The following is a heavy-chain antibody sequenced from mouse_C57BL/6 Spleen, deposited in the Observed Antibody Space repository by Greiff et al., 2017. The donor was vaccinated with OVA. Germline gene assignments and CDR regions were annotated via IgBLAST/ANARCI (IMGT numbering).Heavy chain of an antibody. CDR3: ARGYDYEGSAMDY. D-gene: IGHD2-4*01. Sequence: EVHLVESGGGLVKPGGSLKLSCAASGFTFSDYGMHWVRQAPEKGLEWVAYISSGSSTIYYADTVKGRFTISRDNAKNTLFLQMTSLRSEDTAMYYCARGYDYEGSAMDYWGQGTSVTVSS. CDR1: GFTFSDYG. V-gene: IGHV5-17*01. J-gene: IGHJ4*01. CDR2: ISSGSSTI.